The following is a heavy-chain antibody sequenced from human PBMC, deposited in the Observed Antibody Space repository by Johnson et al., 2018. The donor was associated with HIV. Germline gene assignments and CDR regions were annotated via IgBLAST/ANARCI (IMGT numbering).Heavy chain of an antibody. J-gene: IGHJ3*02. Sequence: VQLVESGGELVQSGGSLRLSCAVSGISVSVNYMSWVRQAPGKGLECVSLIDSVGTTNYADSVKGRFTISRNDSKNTLYLQMNSLGAADTALYYCARPHSFQYQHAFDIWGQGTKVTVS. CDR1: GISVSVNY. D-gene: IGHD1-26*01. CDR3: ARPHSFQYQHAFDI. CDR2: IDSVGTT. V-gene: IGHV3-66*04.